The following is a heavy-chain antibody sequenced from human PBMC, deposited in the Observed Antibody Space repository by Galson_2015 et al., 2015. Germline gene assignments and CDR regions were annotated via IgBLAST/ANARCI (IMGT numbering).Heavy chain of an antibody. CDR1: GFTFSSYG. V-gene: IGHV3-30*03. Sequence: SLRLSCAASGFTFSSYGMHWVRQAPGKGLEWVAVISYDGSNKYYADSVKGRFTISRDNSKNTLYLQMNSLRAEDTAVYYCAGADIAVAGTEDFDYWGQGTLVTVSS. CDR3: AGADIAVAGTEDFDY. J-gene: IGHJ4*02. CDR2: ISYDGSNK. D-gene: IGHD6-19*01.